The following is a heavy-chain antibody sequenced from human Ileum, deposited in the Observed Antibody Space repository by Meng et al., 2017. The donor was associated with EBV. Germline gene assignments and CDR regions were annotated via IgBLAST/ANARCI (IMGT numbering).Heavy chain of an antibody. J-gene: IGHJ4*02. CDR2: IYRSGSS. V-gene: IGHV4-39*07. D-gene: IGHD3-10*01. Sequence: QLPLQASGPGLVKPSETLSLTCSVSGDSISNSAHYWNWIRRSPGKGLEWIASIYRSGSSYFDPSLKSRVSLSLDTSKNQFSLKLSSVTAADTALYYCARDPAYPRGLFDSWGQGILVTVSS. CDR3: ARDPAYPRGLFDS. CDR1: GDSISNSAHY.